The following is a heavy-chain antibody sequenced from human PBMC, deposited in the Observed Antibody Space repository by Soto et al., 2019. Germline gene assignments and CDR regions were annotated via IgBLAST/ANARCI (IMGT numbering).Heavy chain of an antibody. CDR1: GFTFSSYG. D-gene: IGHD3-3*01. V-gene: IGHV3-30*18. Sequence: VQLVESGGGVVQPGRSLRLSCAASGFTFSSYGMHWVRQAPGKGLEWVAVISYDGSNKYYADSVKGRFTISRDNSKNTLYLQMNSLRAEDTAVYYCAKDNFLWSQNWFDPWGQGTLVTVSS. CDR2: ISYDGSNK. J-gene: IGHJ5*02. CDR3: AKDNFLWSQNWFDP.